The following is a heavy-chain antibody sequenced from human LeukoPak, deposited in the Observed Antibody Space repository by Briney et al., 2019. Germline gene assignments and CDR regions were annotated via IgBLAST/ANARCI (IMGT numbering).Heavy chain of an antibody. V-gene: IGHV1-2*02. CDR1: GYTVTGYY. J-gene: IGHJ4*02. D-gene: IGHD6-13*01. CDR3: ARGQQLASN. CDR2: INPNSGGT. Sequence: SVKVSCKASGYTVTGYYIYWVRQAPGQGLEWMGWINPNSGGTNYAQKFQGRVTMTREMSISTAYMERSRLRSDGTAVYNCARGQQLASNWGQGTLVTVSS.